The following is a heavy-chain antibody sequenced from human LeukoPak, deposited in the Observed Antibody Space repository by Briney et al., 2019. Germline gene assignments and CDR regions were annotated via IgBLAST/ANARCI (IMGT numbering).Heavy chain of an antibody. Sequence: SETLSLTCTVSGGSISGHYWTWIRQPPGKGLEWIGQIHYSGRPDYNPSLKSRVTISVGTSKNQLSLKVTSETGADTAVYYCARFGVDYDMDVWGQGTTVTVSS. CDR1: GGSISGHY. CDR2: IHYSGRP. J-gene: IGHJ6*02. CDR3: ARFGVDYDMDV. D-gene: IGHD3-16*01. V-gene: IGHV4-59*11.